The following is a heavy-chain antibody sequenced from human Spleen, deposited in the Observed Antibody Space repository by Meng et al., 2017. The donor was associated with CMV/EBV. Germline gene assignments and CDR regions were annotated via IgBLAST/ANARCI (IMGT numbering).Heavy chain of an antibody. CDR2: IYYSGST. CDR3: ARAARGGGNIVIDY. J-gene: IGHJ4*02. D-gene: IGHD4-23*01. CDR1: GGSISSSSYY. V-gene: IGHV4-39*07. Sequence: SETLSLTCTVSGGSISSSSYYWGWIRQPPGKGLEWIGSIYYSGSTYYNPSLKSRVTISVDTSKNQFSLKLSSVTAADTAMYYCARAARGGGNIVIDYWGQGTLVTVSS.